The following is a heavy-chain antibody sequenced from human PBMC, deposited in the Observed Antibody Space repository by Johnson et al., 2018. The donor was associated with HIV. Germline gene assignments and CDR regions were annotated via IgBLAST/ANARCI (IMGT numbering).Heavy chain of an antibody. Sequence: VQLVESGGGLVQPGGSLRLSCAASGFTFSSYAMSWVRQAPGKGLEWVSAISGSGGSTYYADSVKGRFTISRDNSKNTLYLQMNSLRADDTALYYCARVLVAADYAFDIWGQGTMVTVSS. CDR1: GFTFSSYA. V-gene: IGHV3-23*04. D-gene: IGHD1-26*01. CDR3: ARVLVAADYAFDI. J-gene: IGHJ3*02. CDR2: ISGSGGST.